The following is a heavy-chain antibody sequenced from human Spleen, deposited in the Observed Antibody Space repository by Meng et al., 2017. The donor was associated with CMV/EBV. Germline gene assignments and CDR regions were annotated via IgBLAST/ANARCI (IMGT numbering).Heavy chain of an antibody. J-gene: IGHJ4*02. D-gene: IGHD2-2*01. Sequence: SFTTYGINWVRQAPGQGLEWMGWISPDNGNTFYAQKFQGRVTVTTDTSTNTASMELRSLRSDDTAVYYCARGGRDIVVVPASHFDYWGQGTLVTVSS. CDR3: ARGGRDIVVVPASHFDY. CDR1: SFTTYG. V-gene: IGHV1-18*01. CDR2: ISPDNGNT.